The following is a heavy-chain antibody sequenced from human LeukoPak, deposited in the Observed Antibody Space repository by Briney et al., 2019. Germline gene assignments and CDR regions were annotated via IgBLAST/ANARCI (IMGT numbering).Heavy chain of an antibody. Sequence: GGSLRLSCAASGFTFSSYAMSWVHQAPGKGLEWVSAISGSGGSTYYADSVKGRFTISRDNSKSTLYLQMNSLRAEDTAVYYCAKGPVAGYCSSTSCYADYWGQGTLVTVSS. V-gene: IGHV3-23*01. CDR2: ISGSGGST. CDR3: AKGPVAGYCSSTSCYADY. J-gene: IGHJ4*02. CDR1: GFTFSSYA. D-gene: IGHD2-2*01.